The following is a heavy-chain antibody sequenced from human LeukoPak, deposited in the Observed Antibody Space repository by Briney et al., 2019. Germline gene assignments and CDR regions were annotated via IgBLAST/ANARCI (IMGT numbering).Heavy chain of an antibody. CDR2: VYHGRST. CDR1: GGSLINHY. V-gene: IGHV4-59*11. J-gene: IGHJ5*02. D-gene: IGHD6-25*01. CDR3: ARRGWSGPSTWFDP. Sequence: SETLSLTCTVSGGSLINHYWSWIRQPPGKAPEWIGYVYHGRSTNYNPSLKSRVILSIDTSNNQFSLELKSVTAADTAVYYCARRGWSGPSTWFDPWGPGTLVTVSS.